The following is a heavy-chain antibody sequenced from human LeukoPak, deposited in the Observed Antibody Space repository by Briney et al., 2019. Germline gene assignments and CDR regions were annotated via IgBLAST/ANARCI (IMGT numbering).Heavy chain of an antibody. Sequence: GGSLRLSCAASGFTFSNYKMNWVRQAPGKGLEWVSSISSSSYIYYADSVKGRFTISRDNAKNSLYLQMNSLRAEDTAVYYCARESSVVGRNIDYWGQGTLVTVSS. CDR2: ISSSSYI. J-gene: IGHJ4*02. D-gene: IGHD1-26*01. CDR1: GFTFSNYK. CDR3: ARESSVVGRNIDY. V-gene: IGHV3-21*01.